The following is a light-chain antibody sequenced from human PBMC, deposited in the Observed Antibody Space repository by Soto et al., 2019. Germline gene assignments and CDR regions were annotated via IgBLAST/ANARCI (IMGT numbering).Light chain of an antibody. CDR3: TSYAGSNIVI. V-gene: IGLV2-8*01. CDR2: DVS. Sequence: QSALTQPPSASGSPGQPVTISCTGTSSDVGAYNYVSWYQQHPGKAPKLMIYDVSKRPSGVPDRFSGSKSANTASLTVSGLQAEDEADYYCTSYAGSNIVIFGGGTKLTVL. J-gene: IGLJ2*01. CDR1: SSDVGAYNY.